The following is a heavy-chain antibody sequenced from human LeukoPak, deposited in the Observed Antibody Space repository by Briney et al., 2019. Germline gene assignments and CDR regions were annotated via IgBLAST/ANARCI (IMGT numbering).Heavy chain of an antibody. CDR1: GYTFTSYY. CDR2: INPSGSSA. CDR3: ARGPPFYGSGSYPPLLSYGMDV. V-gene: IGHV1-46*01. Sequence: ASVKVSCKASGYTFTSYYMHLVRQAPGQGLELMGIINPSGSSASYAQKFQGRVTLTRDTSTSTVYMELSSLRSEDTAVYYCARGPPFYGSGSYPPLLSYGMDVWGQGTTVTVSS. J-gene: IGHJ6*02. D-gene: IGHD3-10*01.